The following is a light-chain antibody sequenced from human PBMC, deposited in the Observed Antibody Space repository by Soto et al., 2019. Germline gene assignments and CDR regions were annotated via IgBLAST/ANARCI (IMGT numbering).Light chain of an antibody. CDR3: QQRTNWPPT. J-gene: IGKJ5*01. V-gene: IGKV3-11*01. Sequence: IVLTQSRATLSVSPGARATLSWRASQSVSSNLAWYQQKPGQAPRLLIYGASTRAAGIPDRFSGSGSGTDFTLTITRLEPEDSAVYFCQQRTNWPPTFGQGTRLEIK. CDR2: GAS. CDR1: QSVSSN.